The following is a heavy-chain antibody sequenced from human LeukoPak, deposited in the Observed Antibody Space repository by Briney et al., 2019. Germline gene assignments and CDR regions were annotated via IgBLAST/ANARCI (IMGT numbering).Heavy chain of an antibody. J-gene: IGHJ4*02. CDR1: GYTFTDYY. CDR3: AREGRAVLDFDY. V-gene: IGHV1-2*02. D-gene: IGHD1-1*01. Sequence: ASVKVSCKASGYTFTDYYIHWVRQAPGQGLEWVGWINPDAGGTHYAQKFQGTVTMTRDTSISTVYMELPRLRSNDTAVYYCAREGRAVLDFDYWGQGTLVTVTS. CDR2: INPDAGGT.